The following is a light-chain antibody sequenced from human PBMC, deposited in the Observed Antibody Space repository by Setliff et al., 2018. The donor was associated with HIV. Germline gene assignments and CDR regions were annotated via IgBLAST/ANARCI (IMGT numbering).Light chain of an antibody. V-gene: IGLV2-8*01. CDR1: SSDVGGYNY. CDR3: QSYDSSLSGWV. J-gene: IGLJ3*02. Sequence: ALTQPPSASGSPGQSVTISCTGTSSDVGGYNYVSWYQQHPGKAPKLMIYEVSKRPSGVPDRFSGSKSGNTASLTVSGLQAEDEADYYCQSYDSSLSGWVFGGGTKVTVL. CDR2: EVS.